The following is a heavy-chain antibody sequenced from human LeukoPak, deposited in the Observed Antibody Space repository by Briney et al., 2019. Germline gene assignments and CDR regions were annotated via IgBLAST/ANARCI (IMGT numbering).Heavy chain of an antibody. CDR1: GFPFSSYA. Sequence: GGSLSLSCAASGFPFSSYAMHWVRQAPGKGLEWVAVISYDGSNKYYADSVKGRFTISRDNSKNTLYLQMNSLRAEDTAVYYCARGEQWLASEGFDYWGQGTLVTASS. CDR3: ARGEQWLASEGFDY. D-gene: IGHD6-19*01. V-gene: IGHV3-30-3*01. J-gene: IGHJ4*02. CDR2: ISYDGSNK.